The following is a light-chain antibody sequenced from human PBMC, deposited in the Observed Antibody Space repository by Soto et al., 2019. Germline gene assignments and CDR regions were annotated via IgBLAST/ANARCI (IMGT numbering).Light chain of an antibody. CDR3: QQYDNLPRT. CDR2: DAS. CDR1: QDIRNY. Sequence: DIQMTQSPSSLSASVGERVTITCQASQDIRNYLNWYQQKPGKAPKLLIYDASNLETGVPSRFSGSGSGTDFTFTISSLQPEDIATYYCQQYDNLPRTFGPGTKVDIK. V-gene: IGKV1-33*01. J-gene: IGKJ3*01.